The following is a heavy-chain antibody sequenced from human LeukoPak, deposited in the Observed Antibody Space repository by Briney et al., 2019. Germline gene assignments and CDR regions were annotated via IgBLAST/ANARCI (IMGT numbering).Heavy chain of an antibody. D-gene: IGHD3-9*01. CDR2: IYHSGST. CDR3: ARHYDNLTGFFDY. V-gene: IGHV4-38-2*02. CDR1: GDYITRGYY. Sequence: NPSETLSLTCTVSGDYITRGYYWGWIRQPPGKGLEWIGTIYHSGSTYCNPSLKSRVTISVDTSKNQFSLKLSSVTAADTAVYYCARHYDNLTGFFDYWGQGTLVTVSS. J-gene: IGHJ4*02.